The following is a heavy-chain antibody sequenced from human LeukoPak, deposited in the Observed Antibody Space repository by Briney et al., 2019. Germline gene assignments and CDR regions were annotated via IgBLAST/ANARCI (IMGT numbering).Heavy chain of an antibody. Sequence: GGSLRLSCAASGFTFSSYGMHWVRQAPGKGLEWVAVISYDGSNKYYGDSVKGRFTISRDNSKNTLYLQMNSLRAEDTAVYYCAKDRSSTWSWDYWGQGTLGTVSS. CDR3: AKDRSSTWSWDY. CDR1: GFTFSSYG. V-gene: IGHV3-30*18. CDR2: ISYDGSNK. J-gene: IGHJ4*02. D-gene: IGHD6-13*01.